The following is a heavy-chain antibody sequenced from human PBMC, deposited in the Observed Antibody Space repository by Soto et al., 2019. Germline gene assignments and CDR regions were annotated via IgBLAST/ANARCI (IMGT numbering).Heavy chain of an antibody. CDR3: ARDGYSYGYFWYLDL. D-gene: IGHD5-18*01. CDR1: GYTFTSYG. J-gene: IGHJ2*01. CDR2: ISAYNGNT. Sequence: ASVKVACKASGYTFTSYGISWLRQAPGQGLEWMGWISAYNGNTNYAQKLQGRVTMTTDTSTSTAYMELRRLRSDETAVYYCARDGYSYGYFWYLDLWGRGNLVTVSS. V-gene: IGHV1-18*01.